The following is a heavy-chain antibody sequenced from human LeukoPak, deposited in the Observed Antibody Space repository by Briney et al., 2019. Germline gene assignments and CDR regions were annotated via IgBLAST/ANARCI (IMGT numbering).Heavy chain of an antibody. V-gene: IGHV3-48*01. CDR3: AKDFFVVPAAKFDY. J-gene: IGHJ4*02. CDR2: ISSSSSTI. Sequence: PGGSLRLSCAASGFTFSSYSMNWVRQAPGKGLEWVSYISSSSSTIYYADSVKGRFTISRDNSKNTLYLQMNSLRAEDTAVYYCAKDFFVVPAAKFDYWGQGTLVTVSS. CDR1: GFTFSSYS. D-gene: IGHD2-2*01.